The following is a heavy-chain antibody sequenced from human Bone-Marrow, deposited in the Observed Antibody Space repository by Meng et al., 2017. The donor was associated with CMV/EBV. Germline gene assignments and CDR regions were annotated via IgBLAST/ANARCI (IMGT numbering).Heavy chain of an antibody. V-gene: IGHV1-69*10. CDR2: IIPILGLS. J-gene: IGHJ4*02. D-gene: IGHD3-16*01. CDR3: VTYQYDSGWTEDS. CDR1: GGTFSSYA. Sequence: SVKVSCKASGGTFSSYAISWVRQAPGQGLEWMGGIIPILGLSTYAQRFQGRVTITADKSTGTGYMEVPSLRFDDTAVYYCVTYQYDSGWTEDSWGQGTLVNVAS.